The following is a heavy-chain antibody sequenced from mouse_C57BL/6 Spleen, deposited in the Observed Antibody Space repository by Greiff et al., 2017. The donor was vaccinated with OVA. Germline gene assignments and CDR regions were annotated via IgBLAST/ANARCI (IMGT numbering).Heavy chain of an antibody. V-gene: IGHV3-6*01. Sequence: EVQLVESGPGLVKPSQSLSLTCSVTGYSITSGYYWNWIRQFPGNKLELMGYISYDGSNNYNPSLKNRISITRDTSKNQFFLKLNSVTTEDTATYYCARDSDYGNFPFAYWGQGTLVTVSA. CDR1: GYSITSGYY. CDR2: ISYDGSN. J-gene: IGHJ3*01. D-gene: IGHD2-1*01. CDR3: ARDSDYGNFPFAY.